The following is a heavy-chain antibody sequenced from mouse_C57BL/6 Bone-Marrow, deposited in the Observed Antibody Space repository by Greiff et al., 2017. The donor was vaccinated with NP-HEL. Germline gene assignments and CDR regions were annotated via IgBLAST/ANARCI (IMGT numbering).Heavy chain of an antibody. Sequence: QVQLQQSGAELVRPGTSVKLSCKASGYTFTSYWMHWVKQRPGQGLEWIGVIDPSDSYTNYNQKFKGKATLTVDTSSSTAYMQLSSLTSEDSAVYYCARLGPYGSSYWGQGTTLTVSS. V-gene: IGHV1-59*01. D-gene: IGHD1-1*01. CDR3: ARLGPYGSSY. J-gene: IGHJ2*01. CDR1: GYTFTSYW. CDR2: IDPSDSYT.